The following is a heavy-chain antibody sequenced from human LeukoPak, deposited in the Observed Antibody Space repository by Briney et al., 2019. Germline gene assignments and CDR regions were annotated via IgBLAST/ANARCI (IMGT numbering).Heavy chain of an antibody. CDR3: ARGCGSGSYYNSWFDP. Sequence: GGSLRLSCAASGFTFSSYSMNWVRQAPGKGLEWVSSISSSISYIYYADSVKGRFTISRDNAKNSLYLQMNSLRAEDTAVYYCARGCGSGSYYNSWFDPWGQGTLVTVSS. D-gene: IGHD3-10*01. CDR1: GFTFSSYS. J-gene: IGHJ5*02. V-gene: IGHV3-21*01. CDR2: ISSSISYI.